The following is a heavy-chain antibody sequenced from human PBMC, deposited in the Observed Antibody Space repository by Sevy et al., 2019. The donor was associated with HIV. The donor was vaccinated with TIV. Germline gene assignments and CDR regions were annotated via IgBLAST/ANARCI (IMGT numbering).Heavy chain of an antibody. D-gene: IGHD1-20*01. Sequence: KQSQTLSLTCAISGDSVSSNNAAWNWIRQSPSRGLEWLGRTFYRSNWYNDYAVSVKGRITINQDTSKNQLSLRWPSVTPEDTAVYYCARDGLTYGGMDVWGQGTTVTVSS. V-gene: IGHV6-1*01. CDR2: TFYRSNWYN. CDR1: GDSVSSNNAA. CDR3: ARDGLTYGGMDV. J-gene: IGHJ6*02.